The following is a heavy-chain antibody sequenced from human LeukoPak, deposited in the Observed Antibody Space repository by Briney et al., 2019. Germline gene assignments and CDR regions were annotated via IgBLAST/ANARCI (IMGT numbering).Heavy chain of an antibody. Sequence: SETLSLTCTLSGGSVTTSSFYWAWIRQPPGKGLEWIGSIYYSGSTYYNPSLKSRVTISVDTSKNQFSLKLSSVTAADTAVYYCARDLTAMVWFDPWGQGTLVTVSS. CDR2: IYYSGST. CDR3: ARDLTAMVWFDP. D-gene: IGHD5-18*01. J-gene: IGHJ5*02. CDR1: GGSVTTSSFY. V-gene: IGHV4-39*07.